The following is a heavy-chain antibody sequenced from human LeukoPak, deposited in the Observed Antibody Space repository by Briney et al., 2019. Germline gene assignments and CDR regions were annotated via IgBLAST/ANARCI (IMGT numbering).Heavy chain of an antibody. CDR3: VSLRVSTVRDSFDL. Sequence: PGGSLRLSCAASGFAFDIYWMTWVRQAPGKGLEWVGNIKKDGSVKQYADAVRGRFTVSRDNSKNSLYLQMNSLRADDTAVYYCVSLRVSTVRDSFDLWDQGTMVTVSS. J-gene: IGHJ3*01. V-gene: IGHV3-7*01. CDR2: IKKDGSVK. CDR1: GFAFDIYW. D-gene: IGHD3-10*01.